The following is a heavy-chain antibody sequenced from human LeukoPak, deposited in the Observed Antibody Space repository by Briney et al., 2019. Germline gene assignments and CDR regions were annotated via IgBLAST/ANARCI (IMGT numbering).Heavy chain of an antibody. Sequence: ASVKVSCKASGYTFTGYYMHWVRQAPGQGLEWMGWINPNSGGTNYAQKFQGRVTMTRDTSIGTAYMEPSRLRSDDTAVYYCATSLKRRGAAAAGGYYYYMDVWGKGTTVTVSS. CDR3: ATSLKRRGAAAAGGYYYYMDV. D-gene: IGHD6-13*01. CDR2: INPNSGGT. J-gene: IGHJ6*03. CDR1: GYTFTGYY. V-gene: IGHV1-2*02.